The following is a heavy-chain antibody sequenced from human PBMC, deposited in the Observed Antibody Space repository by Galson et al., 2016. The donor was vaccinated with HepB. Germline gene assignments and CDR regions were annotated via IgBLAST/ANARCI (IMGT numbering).Heavy chain of an antibody. D-gene: IGHD3-3*01. CDR1: GFTFSSYG. J-gene: IGHJ6*02. CDR3: AKDEFLEGDYYYYGMDV. Sequence: SLRLSCAASGFTFSSYGMYWVRQAPGKGLEWVAVISYAGSKKYYADSVKGRFTISRDNSKNTLYLQMSSLRAEDTAVYYCAKDEFLEGDYYYYGMDVWGQGTTVTVSS. CDR2: ISYAGSKK. V-gene: IGHV3-30*18.